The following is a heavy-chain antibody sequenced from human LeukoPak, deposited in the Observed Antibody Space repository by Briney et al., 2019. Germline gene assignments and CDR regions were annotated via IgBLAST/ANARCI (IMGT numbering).Heavy chain of an antibody. CDR1: GGTFSSYA. J-gene: IGHJ5*02. V-gene: IGHV1-69*06. D-gene: IGHD2-2*01. CDR2: IIPIFGTA. CDR3: ARDCSSTSCYAVYTCFDL. Sequence: SVKVTFLASGGTFSSYAISWMRQAPGQGLEWMGRIIPIFGTANYAQKFQGRVTITADKSTGTDYMELCSLRSEDTAVYDCARDCSSTSCYAVYTCFDLWGQGTLVTVSS.